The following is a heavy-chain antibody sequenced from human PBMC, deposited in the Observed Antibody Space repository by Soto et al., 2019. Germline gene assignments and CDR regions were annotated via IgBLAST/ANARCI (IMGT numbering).Heavy chain of an antibody. V-gene: IGHV3-23*01. CDR1: GFTFSSYA. J-gene: IGHJ5*02. D-gene: IGHD2-2*01. CDR3: AKAPVHLLPRGWWFDP. CDR2: ISGSGGST. Sequence: GGSLRLSCAAFGFTFSSYAMSWVRQAPGKGLEWVSAISGSGGSTYYADSVKGRFTISRDNSKNTLYLQMISLRAEDTAVYYCAKAPVHLLPRGWWFDPWGQGTLVTVSS.